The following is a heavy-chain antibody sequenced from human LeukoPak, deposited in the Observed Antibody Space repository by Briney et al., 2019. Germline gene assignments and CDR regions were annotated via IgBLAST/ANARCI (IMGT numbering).Heavy chain of an antibody. Sequence: GGSLRLSCAASGFTFSSYGMSWVRQAPGKGLEWVSAISGSGGSTYYADSVKGRFTISRDNSKNTLYLQMNSLRAEDTAVYYCAKGGHYYGSGSYYISIYYYYYYMDVWGKGTTVTISS. CDR2: ISGSGGST. CDR3: AKGGHYYGSGSYYISIYYYYYYMDV. V-gene: IGHV3-23*01. CDR1: GFTFSSYG. D-gene: IGHD3-10*01. J-gene: IGHJ6*03.